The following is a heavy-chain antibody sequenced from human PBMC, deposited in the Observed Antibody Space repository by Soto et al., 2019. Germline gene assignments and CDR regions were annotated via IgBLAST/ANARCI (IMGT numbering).Heavy chain of an antibody. Sequence: GASGKGSCKASGYTFTRYTMNWVRQAPGQRVEWMGWINPDNGNTKSSQKFQGRVTITRDMYTSTAYMELSSLRSEDTAVYYCAADGVGMVVAASTYYYYGMDVWGQGTTVTVSS. V-gene: IGHV1-3*01. CDR2: INPDNGNT. J-gene: IGHJ6*02. CDR3: AADGVGMVVAASTYYYYGMDV. CDR1: GYTFTRYT. D-gene: IGHD2-15*01.